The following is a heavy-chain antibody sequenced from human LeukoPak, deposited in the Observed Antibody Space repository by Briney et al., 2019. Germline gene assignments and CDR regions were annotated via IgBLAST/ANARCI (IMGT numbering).Heavy chain of an antibody. D-gene: IGHD4-23*01. CDR1: GPSITNGKRF. J-gene: IGHJ6*03. CDR2: LFYSGSS. CDR3: ARETPESNYYYYMDV. V-gene: IGHV4-39*07. Sequence: SETLSLTCAVSGPSITNGKRFWGWIRQSPGKGLEWIGSLFYSGSSYYNPSLQGRVSITVDTSKNQFSLTLSSVTAADTAVYYCARETPESNYYYYMDVWGKGTTVTVSS.